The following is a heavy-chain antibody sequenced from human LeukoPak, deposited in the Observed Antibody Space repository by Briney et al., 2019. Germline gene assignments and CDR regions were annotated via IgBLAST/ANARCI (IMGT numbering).Heavy chain of an antibody. V-gene: IGHV4-59*01. CDR3: ARAPGYCGGSSCYFFDY. J-gene: IGHJ4*02. D-gene: IGHD2-15*01. Sequence: SETLSLTCTVSGGSISSYYWSWIRQPPGKGREWIGYIYNSGSTNYNPSLKSRVTISLDTSKNQFSLKLSSVTAAYTVVYYCARAPGYCGGSSCYFFDYWGQGTLVTVSS. CDR2: IYNSGST. CDR1: GGSISSYY.